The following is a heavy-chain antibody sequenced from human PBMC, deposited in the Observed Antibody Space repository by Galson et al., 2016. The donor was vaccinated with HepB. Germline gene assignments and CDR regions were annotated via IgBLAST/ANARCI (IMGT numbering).Heavy chain of an antibody. Sequence: SLRLSCAASGFTFSSYSMNWVRQAPGKGLEGVSYISSSSSTIHYADSVKGRFTISRDNAKNSLSLQMNSLRGDDTAANYCWRGDSTATDVWGQGTLVTVSS. V-gene: IGHV3-48*01. CDR1: GFTFSSYS. J-gene: IGHJ4*02. CDR2: ISSSSSTI. CDR3: WRGDSTATDV. D-gene: IGHD4-17*01.